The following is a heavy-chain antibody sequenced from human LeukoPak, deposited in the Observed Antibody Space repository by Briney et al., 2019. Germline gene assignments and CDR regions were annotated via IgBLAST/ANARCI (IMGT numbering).Heavy chain of an antibody. Sequence: PSETLSLTCTVSGGSISSYYWSWIRQPPGKGLEWIGYIYYSGSTHYNPSLKSRVTISVDTSKNQFSLKLSSVTAADTAVYYCASNIAVAGAPFDYWGQGTLVTVSS. J-gene: IGHJ4*02. D-gene: IGHD6-19*01. CDR1: GGSISSYY. V-gene: IGHV4-59*01. CDR3: ASNIAVAGAPFDY. CDR2: IYYSGST.